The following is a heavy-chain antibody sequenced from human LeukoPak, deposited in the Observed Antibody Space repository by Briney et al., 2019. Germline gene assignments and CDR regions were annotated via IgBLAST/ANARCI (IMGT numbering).Heavy chain of an antibody. CDR1: GITLSNYG. J-gene: IGHJ4*02. D-gene: IGHD3-22*01. CDR3: AKRGVVIRVILVGFHKEAYYFDS. CDR2: ISDSGGST. V-gene: IGHV3-23*01. Sequence: GGSLRLSCAVSGITLSNYGMTWVRQAPGKGLEWVAGISDSGGSTNYADSVKGRFTISRDNPKNTLYLQMNSLRDEDTAVYFCAKRGVVIRVILVGFHKEAYYFDSWGQGALVTVCS.